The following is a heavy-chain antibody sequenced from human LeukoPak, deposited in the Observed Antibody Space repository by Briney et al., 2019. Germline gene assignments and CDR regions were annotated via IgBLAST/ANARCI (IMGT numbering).Heavy chain of an antibody. CDR3: ARGEFYYDP. V-gene: IGHV1-18*04. CDR2: ISTFNGYT. D-gene: IGHD3-16*01. CDR1: GYIFTSNS. Sequence: ASVRVSRKPSGYIFTSNSITWVRQASGQQLEWMGWISTFNGYTKYAQNLQGRITITRDTSTRTAYLEMRNLRSDDTAVYFCARGEFYYDPWGQGTLVTVSS. J-gene: IGHJ5*02.